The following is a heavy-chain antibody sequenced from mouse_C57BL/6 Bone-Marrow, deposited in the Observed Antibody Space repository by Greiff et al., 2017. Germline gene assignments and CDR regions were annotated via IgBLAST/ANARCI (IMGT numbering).Heavy chain of an antibody. J-gene: IGHJ4*01. CDR1: GFTFSSYG. V-gene: IGHV5-6*01. D-gene: IGHD4-1*01. CDR2: ISSGGSYT. Sequence: EVKLVESGGDLVKPGGSLKLSCAASGFTFSSYGMSWVRQTPDKRLEWVATISSGGSYTYYPDSVKGRFTISRDNAKNTLYLQMSSLKSEDTAMYYCARLGRAMDYWGQGTSVTVSS. CDR3: ARLGRAMDY.